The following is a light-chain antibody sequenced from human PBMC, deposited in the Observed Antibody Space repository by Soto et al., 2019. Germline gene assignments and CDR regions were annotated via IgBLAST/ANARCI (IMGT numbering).Light chain of an antibody. Sequence: QSVLTQPASVSGSPGQSITLSCTGTSTDLGSYNLVSWYQQHPGQAPKLVIYEGTKRPSGVSNRFSGSKSGTTASLTISGLQAEDEADYYCCSYVGSRAVVFGGGTKVTV. J-gene: IGLJ2*01. V-gene: IGLV2-23*01. CDR2: EGT. CDR1: STDLGSYNL. CDR3: CSYVGSRAVV.